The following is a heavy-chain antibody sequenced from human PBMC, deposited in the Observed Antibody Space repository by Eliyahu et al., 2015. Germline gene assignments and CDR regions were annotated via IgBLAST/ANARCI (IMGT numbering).Heavy chain of an antibody. V-gene: IGHV3-9*01. D-gene: IGHD3-10*01. J-gene: IGHJ4*02. CDR1: GFTFADYA. CDR3: AKGGWFGELDIES. Sequence: EVQLVESGGGLVQPGRSLXXXCAASGFTFADYAMHWVRQAPGKGLEWVSTITWTGGGVGYADSVKGRFTISRDNAKNSLYLQMNSLRADDTAFYYCAKGGWFGELDIESWGQGTLVTVSS. CDR2: ITWTGGGV.